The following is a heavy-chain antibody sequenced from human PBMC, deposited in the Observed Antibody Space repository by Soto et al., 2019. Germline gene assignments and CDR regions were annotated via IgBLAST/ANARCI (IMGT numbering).Heavy chain of an antibody. CDR3: ARWVRYGYSPYYYGMDV. J-gene: IGHJ6*02. D-gene: IGHD5-18*01. CDR2: IIPIFGTA. Sequence: QVQLVQSGAEVKKPGSSVKVSCKASGGTFSSYAISWVRQAPGQGLEWMGGIIPIFGTANYAQKFQGRVTSTADESPSTAYMELSSLRSEDTAVYYCARWVRYGYSPYYYGMDVWGQGTTVTVSS. CDR1: GGTFSSYA. V-gene: IGHV1-69*01.